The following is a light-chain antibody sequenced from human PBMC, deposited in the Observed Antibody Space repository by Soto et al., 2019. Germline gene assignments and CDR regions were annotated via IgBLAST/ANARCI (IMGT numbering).Light chain of an antibody. CDR2: DAS. CDR3: QQYNSYSPPWT. J-gene: IGKJ1*01. CDR1: QSISSW. V-gene: IGKV1-5*01. Sequence: IQMTQSPSALSASVGDRVAITCRASQSISSWLAWYQQKPGKAPKLLIYDASSLESGVPSRFSGSGSGAEFTLTISSLQPDDFATYYCQQYNSYSPPWTFGQGTKVDIK.